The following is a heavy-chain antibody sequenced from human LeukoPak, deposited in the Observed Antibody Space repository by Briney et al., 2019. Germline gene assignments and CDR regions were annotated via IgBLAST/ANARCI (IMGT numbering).Heavy chain of an antibody. V-gene: IGHV1-69*05. J-gene: IGHJ3*02. CDR3: ARDRVDIEATISGNDAFDI. D-gene: IGHD5-12*01. CDR1: GGTFSSYA. Sequence: ASVKVSCKASGGTFSSYAISWVRQAPGQGLEWMGGIIPIFGTANYAQKFQGRVTITTDESTSTAYMELSSLRSEDTAVYYCARDRVDIEATISGNDAFDIWGQGTMVTVSS. CDR2: IIPIFGTA.